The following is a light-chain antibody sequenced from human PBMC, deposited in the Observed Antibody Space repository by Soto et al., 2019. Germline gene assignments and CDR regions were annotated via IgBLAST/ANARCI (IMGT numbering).Light chain of an antibody. J-gene: IGKJ1*01. CDR2: LGS. CDR1: QSLLHSNGYNY. V-gene: IGKV2-28*01. Sequence: DIVMTQSPLSLPVTPGEPASISCRSSQSLLHSNGYNYLDWYLQKPGQSLQLLIYLGSNRASGVPDRFSGSGSGTDFTLKISRVEAEDVGVYYCMQALQTPPWTFGQGTKVEIK. CDR3: MQALQTPPWT.